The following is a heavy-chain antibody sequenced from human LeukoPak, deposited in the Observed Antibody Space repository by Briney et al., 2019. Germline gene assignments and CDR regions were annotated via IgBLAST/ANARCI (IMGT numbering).Heavy chain of an antibody. CDR1: GYTFTSYG. J-gene: IGHJ3*02. CDR2: ISAYNGNT. CDR3: ASVGHYASSGYYYENAFDI. Sequence: GASVKVSCKASGYTFTSYGISWVRQAPGQGLEWMGWISAYNGNTNYAQKLQGRVTMTTDTSTSTAYMELRSLRSDDTAVYYCASVGHYASSGYYYENAFDIWGQGTMVTVSS. V-gene: IGHV1-18*01. D-gene: IGHD3-22*01.